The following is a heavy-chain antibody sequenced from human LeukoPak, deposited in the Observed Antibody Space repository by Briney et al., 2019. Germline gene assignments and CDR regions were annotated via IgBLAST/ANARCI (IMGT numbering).Heavy chain of an antibody. V-gene: IGHV4-4*09. CDR1: GGSITTYN. CDR3: ARRTPGPQLDEYVAYFFDH. D-gene: IGHD2-2*01. J-gene: IGHJ4*02. Sequence: SETLSLICTVSGGSITTYNWIWIRQTPGQALEWIGHINSSGATKYNPSLKSRATILLDTSKNQLSLKLSSVSAADTAVYYCARRTPGPQLDEYVAYFFDHWGQGTQVTVSS. CDR2: INSSGAT.